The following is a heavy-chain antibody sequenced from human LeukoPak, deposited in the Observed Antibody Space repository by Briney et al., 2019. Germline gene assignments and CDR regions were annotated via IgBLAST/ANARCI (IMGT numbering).Heavy chain of an antibody. CDR2: ISYDGRQN. V-gene: IGHV3-30*04. Sequence: GRSLRLSCAASGFTFSTYAMNWVRQAPGKGLEWVAVISYDGRQNYYADSVKGRFTISRDNSKNTLYLQMNSLRAEDTAVYYCARGLMWARHAFDIWGQGTMVTVSS. CDR3: ARGLMWARHAFDI. D-gene: IGHD1-26*01. J-gene: IGHJ3*02. CDR1: GFTFSTYA.